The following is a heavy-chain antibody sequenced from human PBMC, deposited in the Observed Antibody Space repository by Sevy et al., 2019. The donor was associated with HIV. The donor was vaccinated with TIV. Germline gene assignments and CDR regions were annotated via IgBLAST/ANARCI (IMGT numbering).Heavy chain of an antibody. CDR1: GFTFSNSA. CDR3: ATYYYDSRGYFDY. J-gene: IGHJ4*02. CDR2: ISFNGGNK. D-gene: IGHD3-22*01. V-gene: IGHV3-30-3*01. Sequence: GGSLRLSCVASGFTFSNSAMSWVRQAPGKGLQWLAVISFNGGNKFYADSVRGRFTISRDNAKNSLYLQMNSLRDEDTAVYYCATYYYDSRGYFDYWGQGTLVTVSS.